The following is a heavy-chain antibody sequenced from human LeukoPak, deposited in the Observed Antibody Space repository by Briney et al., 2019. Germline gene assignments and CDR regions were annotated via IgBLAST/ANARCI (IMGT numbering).Heavy chain of an antibody. V-gene: IGHV3-48*01. CDR2: ISSSSGTI. CDR1: GFTFSSSW. J-gene: IGHJ4*02. D-gene: IGHD2/OR15-2a*01. CDR3: ARGDYFDDSASPVDY. Sequence: GGSLRLSCVASGFTFSSSWMSWVRQAPGKGLEWVSYISSSSGTILYADSVKGRFTISRDNAKNSLYLQMNSLRAEDTAVYYCARGDYFDDSASPVDYWGQGTLVTVSS.